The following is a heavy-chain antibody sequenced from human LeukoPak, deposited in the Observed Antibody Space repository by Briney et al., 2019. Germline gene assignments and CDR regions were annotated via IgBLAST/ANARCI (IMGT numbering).Heavy chain of an antibody. Sequence: GGSLRLSCAASGFIFDDYAMHWVRQAPGKGLEWVSGISWNSGSIGYADSAKGRFTISRDNAKNSLYLQMNSLRAEVTALYYCAKGYRKGRWLPLDYWGQGTLVTVSS. CDR1: GFIFDDYA. D-gene: IGHD5-24*01. CDR3: AKGYRKGRWLPLDY. J-gene: IGHJ4*02. CDR2: ISWNSGSI. V-gene: IGHV3-9*01.